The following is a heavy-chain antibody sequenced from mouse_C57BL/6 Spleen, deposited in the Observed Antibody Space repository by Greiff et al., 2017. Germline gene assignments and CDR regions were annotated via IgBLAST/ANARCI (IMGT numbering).Heavy chain of an antibody. Sequence: VQLQQPGAELVRPGSSVKLSCKASGYTFTSYWMHWVKQRPIQGLEWIGNIDPSDSETHYNQKFKDKATLTVDKSSSTAYMQLSSLTSEDSAVYSCARLGYDYARDYWGQGTSVTVSS. CDR2: IDPSDSET. J-gene: IGHJ4*01. V-gene: IGHV1-52*01. D-gene: IGHD2-2*01. CDR1: GYTFTSYW. CDR3: ARLGYDYARDY.